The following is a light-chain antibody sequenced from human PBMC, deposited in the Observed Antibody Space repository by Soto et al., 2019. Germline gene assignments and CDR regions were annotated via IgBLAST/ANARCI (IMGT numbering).Light chain of an antibody. J-gene: IGKJ1*01. CDR1: QSVSEF. V-gene: IGKV3-11*01. CDR2: DAS. CDR3: QQYGSSPPGRT. Sequence: EVVLTQSPATLSLSPGERATLSCRASQSVSEFLAWYQQKPGQAPRLLIYDASNRATGIPARFSGSGSGTDFTLTISSLEAEDFAVYYCQQYGSSPPGRTFGQGTKVDI.